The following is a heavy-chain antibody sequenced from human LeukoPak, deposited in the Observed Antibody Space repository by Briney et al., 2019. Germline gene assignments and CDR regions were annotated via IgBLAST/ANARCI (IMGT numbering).Heavy chain of an antibody. CDR2: ISAYNGNT. Sequence: ASVKVSCKASGYTFTSYGISWVRQAPGQGLEWMGWISAYNGNTNYAQKLQGRVTMTTDTSTSTAYMELRSLRSDDTAVYYCARSLHYYDSSGYYGDWGQGTLVTVSS. J-gene: IGHJ4*02. V-gene: IGHV1-18*01. D-gene: IGHD3-22*01. CDR3: ARSLHYYDSSGYYGD. CDR1: GYTFTSYG.